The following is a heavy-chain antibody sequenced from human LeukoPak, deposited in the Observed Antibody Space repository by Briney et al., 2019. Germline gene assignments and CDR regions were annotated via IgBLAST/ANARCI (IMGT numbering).Heavy chain of an antibody. D-gene: IGHD2-15*01. CDR1: GFTFSSYS. Sequence: TGGSLRLSCAASGFTFSSYSMNWVRQAPGKGLEWVSSISSSSSYIYYADSVKGRFTISRDNAKNSLYLQMNSLRAEDTAVYYCARRPVVVVAATNDYWGQGTLVTVSS. CDR3: ARRPVVVVAATNDY. CDR2: ISSSSSYI. J-gene: IGHJ4*02. V-gene: IGHV3-21*01.